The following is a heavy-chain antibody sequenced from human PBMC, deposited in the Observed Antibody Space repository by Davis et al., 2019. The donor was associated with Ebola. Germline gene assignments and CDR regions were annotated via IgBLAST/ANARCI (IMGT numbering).Heavy chain of an antibody. CDR1: GGSISSYY. CDR2: IYYSGST. CDR3: ARRQTASSFVDY. J-gene: IGHJ4*02. D-gene: IGHD2-21*02. Sequence: SETLSLTCTVSGGSISSYYWSWIRQPPGKGLEWIGYIYYSGSTNYNPSLKSRVTISVDTSKNQFSLMLSFVTAADTAVYYCARRQTASSFVDYWGQGTLVTVSS. V-gene: IGHV4-59*08.